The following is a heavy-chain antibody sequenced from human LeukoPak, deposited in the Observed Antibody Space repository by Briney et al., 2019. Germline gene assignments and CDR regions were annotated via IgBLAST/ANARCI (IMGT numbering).Heavy chain of an antibody. J-gene: IGHJ6*02. Sequence: ASVKVSCKASGYTFTSYGISWVRQAPGQGLEWMGWISAYNGNTNYAQKLQGRVTMTTDTSTSTAYMELRSLRSDDTAVYYCARVATSSSSNYYYYYGMDVWGQGTTVTVS. V-gene: IGHV1-18*01. CDR2: ISAYNGNT. CDR1: GYTFTSYG. D-gene: IGHD6-6*01. CDR3: ARVATSSSSNYYYYYGMDV.